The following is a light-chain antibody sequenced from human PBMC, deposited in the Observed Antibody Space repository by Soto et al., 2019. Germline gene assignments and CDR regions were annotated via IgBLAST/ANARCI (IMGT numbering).Light chain of an antibody. CDR2: GAS. CDR3: QQYKNWPRGT. J-gene: IGKJ2*02. CDR1: QSVSSN. V-gene: IGKV3-15*01. Sequence: EIVMTQSPATLSVSPGERATLSCRASQSVSSNLAWYQQKPGQAPRLLIYGASTRATGIPARFSGSGSGTECTLTISSLQSEDFAVYYCQQYKNWPRGTFGQGTKLEIK.